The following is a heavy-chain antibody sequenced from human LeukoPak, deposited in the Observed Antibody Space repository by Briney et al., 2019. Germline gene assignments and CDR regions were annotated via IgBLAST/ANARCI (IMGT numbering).Heavy chain of an antibody. V-gene: IGHV1-18*01. CDR1: GYTFTTYG. D-gene: IGHD2-2*01. Sequence: ASVKVSCKSSGYTFTTYGISWMRQAPGQSLEWMGWISPYNSNTKYAQKLQGRVTMTTDTSTNTAYMEVRSLRSDDTAVYYCARGTRAISPIVVVPAAMRGNWFDPWGQGTLVTVSS. CDR3: ARGTRAISPIVVVPAAMRGNWFDP. CDR2: ISPYNSNT. J-gene: IGHJ5*02.